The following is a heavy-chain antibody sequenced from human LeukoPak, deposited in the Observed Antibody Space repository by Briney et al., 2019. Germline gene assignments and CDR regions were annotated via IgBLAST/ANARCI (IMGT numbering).Heavy chain of an antibody. Sequence: SVKVSCKASGYTFTSYGISWVRQAPGQGLEWMGGIIPIFGTANYAQKFQGRVTITADESTSTAYMELSSLRSEDTAVYYCARESPIVGNFDYWGQGTLVTVSS. CDR1: GYTFTSYG. CDR3: ARESPIVGNFDY. J-gene: IGHJ4*02. V-gene: IGHV1-69*13. D-gene: IGHD1-26*01. CDR2: IIPIFGTA.